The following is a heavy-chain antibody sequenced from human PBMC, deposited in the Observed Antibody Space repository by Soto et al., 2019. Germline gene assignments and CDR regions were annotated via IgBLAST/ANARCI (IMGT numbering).Heavy chain of an antibody. D-gene: IGHD6-13*01. CDR3: ARDPGGEEGRWQQLVNFDY. CDR1: GYTFTSYG. Sequence: QVQLVQSGAEVKKPGASVKVSCKASGYTFTSYGISWVRQAPGQGLEWMGWISAYNGNTNYAQKLQGRVTMTTDTSTSKAYMELRSLRSDDTAVYYCARDPGGEEGRWQQLVNFDYWGQGTLVTVSS. J-gene: IGHJ4*02. V-gene: IGHV1-18*01. CDR2: ISAYNGNT.